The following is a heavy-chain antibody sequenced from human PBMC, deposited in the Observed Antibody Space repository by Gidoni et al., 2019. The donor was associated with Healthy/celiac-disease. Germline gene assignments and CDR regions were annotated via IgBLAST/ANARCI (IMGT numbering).Heavy chain of an antibody. J-gene: IGHJ4*02. CDR2: IYHSGST. CDR1: GGSISSGGYS. V-gene: IGHV4-30-2*01. D-gene: IGHD3-10*01. CDR3: ARGRLVRGVPPGSVRSPPHHFDY. Sequence: QLQLQESGSGLVKPSQTLSLTCAVSGGSISSGGYSWSWIRQPPGKGLEWIGYIYHSGSTYYNPSLKSRVTISVDRSKNQFSLKLSSVTAADTAVYYCARGRLVRGVPPGSVRSPPHHFDYWGQGTLVTVSS.